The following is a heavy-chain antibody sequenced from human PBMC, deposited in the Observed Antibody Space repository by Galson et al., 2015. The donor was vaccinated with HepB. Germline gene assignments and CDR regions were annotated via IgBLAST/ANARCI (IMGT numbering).Heavy chain of an antibody. CDR3: ARDMRNSWTFDY. J-gene: IGHJ4*02. CDR1: GFTFRSYG. V-gene: IGHV3-30*03. CDR2: ISDSGRTK. D-gene: IGHD6-13*01. Sequence: SLRLSCAASGFTFRSYGMHWVRQAPAKGLEWVAVISDSGRTKYYADSVRGRFTISRDDSQNTVYLQMNSLGLDDTAVYYCARDMRNSWTFDYWGQGTLVPVPS.